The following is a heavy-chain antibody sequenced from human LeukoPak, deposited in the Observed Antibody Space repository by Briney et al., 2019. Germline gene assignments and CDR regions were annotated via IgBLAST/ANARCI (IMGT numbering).Heavy chain of an antibody. CDR1: GGSISSYY. V-gene: IGHV4-59*01. J-gene: IGHJ6*03. D-gene: IGHD3-3*01. CDR3: ARGPGLWSGYSYYYMDV. CDR2: IYYSGST. Sequence: SETLSLTCTVSGGSISSYYWSWIRQPPGKGLEWIGYIYYSGSTNYNPSLKSRVTISVDTSKNQFSLKLSSVTAADTAVYYCARGPGLWSGYSYYYMDVWGKGTTVTVSS.